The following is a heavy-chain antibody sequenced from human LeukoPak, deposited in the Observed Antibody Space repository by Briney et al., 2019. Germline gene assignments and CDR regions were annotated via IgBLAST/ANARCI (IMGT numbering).Heavy chain of an antibody. D-gene: IGHD1-26*01. CDR1: GGSISSSSYY. V-gene: IGHV4-39*01. CDR2: IYYSGTT. CDR3: ARARLRDQLLALGATGAYGMDV. J-gene: IGHJ6*02. Sequence: SETLSLTCTVSGGSISSSSYYWGWFRQPPGKGLEWIGTIYYSGTTYYNPSLKSRVTISVDTSKNQFSLKLSSVTAADTAVYYCARARLRDQLLALGATGAYGMDVWGQGTTVTVSS.